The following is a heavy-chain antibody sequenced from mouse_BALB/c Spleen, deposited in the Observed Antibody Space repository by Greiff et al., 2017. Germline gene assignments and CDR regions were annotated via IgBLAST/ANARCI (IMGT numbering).Heavy chain of an antibody. V-gene: IGHV1-15*01. J-gene: IGHJ4*01. Sequence: VQLVESGAELVRPGASVTLSCKASGYTFTDYEMHWVKQTPVHGLEWIGAIDPETGGTAYNQKFKGKATLTADKSSSTAYMELRSLTSEDSAVYYCTRDEGLCSSMDYWGQGTSVTVSS. CDR3: TRDEGLCSSMDY. CDR1: GYTFTDYE. D-gene: IGHD6-1*01. CDR2: IDPETGGT.